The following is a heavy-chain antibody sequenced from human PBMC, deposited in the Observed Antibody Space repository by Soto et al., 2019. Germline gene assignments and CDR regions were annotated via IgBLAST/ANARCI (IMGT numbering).Heavy chain of an antibody. Sequence: SETLSLTGAVYGGSFSGYYWSWIRQPPGKGLEWIGEINHSGSTNYNPSLKSRVTISVDTSKNQSSLKLSSVTAADTAVYYCARCRRLGELSLYRLYYYYYGMDVWGQGTTVTVSS. V-gene: IGHV4-34*01. J-gene: IGHJ6*02. CDR3: ARCRRLGELSLYRLYYYYYGMDV. CDR2: INHSGST. CDR1: GGSFSGYY. D-gene: IGHD3-16*02.